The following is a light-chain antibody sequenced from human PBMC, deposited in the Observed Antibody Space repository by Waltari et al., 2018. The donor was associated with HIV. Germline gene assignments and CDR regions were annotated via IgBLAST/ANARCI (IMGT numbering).Light chain of an antibody. J-gene: IGLJ6*01. Sequence: QSALTPPPAASGSPGQSVTISCTGTSNDIGPYNNVPWYQQHPDKAPRLLIYEVNKRPSGVPGRFSGSKSGNTASLTVSGLQAEDEADYYCSSYAGSGNLLLFGGGTKVTVL. CDR3: SSYAGSGNLLL. CDR2: EVN. V-gene: IGLV2-8*01. CDR1: SNDIGPYNN.